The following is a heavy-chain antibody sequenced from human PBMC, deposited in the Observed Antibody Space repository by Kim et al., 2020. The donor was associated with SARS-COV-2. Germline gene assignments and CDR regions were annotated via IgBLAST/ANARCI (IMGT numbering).Heavy chain of an antibody. CDR1: GFTFSSYG. Sequence: GGSLRLSCAASGFTFSSYGMHWVRQAPGKGLEWVAVISYDGSNKYYADSVKGRFTISRDNSKNTLYLQMNTLRAGDTAVYYCAKGSMEWLLFDIDLIDYWGQGTLVTVSS. V-gene: IGHV3-30*18. J-gene: IGHJ4*02. CDR2: ISYDGSNK. D-gene: IGHD3-3*01. CDR3: AKGSMEWLLFDIDLIDY.